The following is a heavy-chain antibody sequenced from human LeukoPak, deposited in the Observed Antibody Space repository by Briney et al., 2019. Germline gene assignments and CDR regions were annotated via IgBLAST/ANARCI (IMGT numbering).Heavy chain of an antibody. J-gene: IGHJ4*02. V-gene: IGHV1-69*05. CDR2: IIPIFGTA. CDR1: GGTFSSYA. D-gene: IGHD6-13*01. Sequence: SVKVSCKASGGTFSSYAISWVRQAPGQGLEWMGGIIPIFGTANYAQNLQGRVTMTTDTSTRTAYMELRSLTSDDTAVFYCARERQLVHDYWGQGTLVTVSS. CDR3: ARERQLVHDY.